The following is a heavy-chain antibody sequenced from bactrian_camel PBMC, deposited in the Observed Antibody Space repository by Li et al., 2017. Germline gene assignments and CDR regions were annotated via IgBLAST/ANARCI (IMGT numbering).Heavy chain of an antibody. CDR3: AAGWSYGVGTLLRRHYDY. J-gene: IGHJ4*01. Sequence: QVQLVESGGGSVKAGESLKLSCVVSGHSRGSNCVGRYRLPPGRAPAEREGIAAIRRSGGETWYADSVTGRFTISQDNAKKTTYLQMDHLRTEDTAIYYCAAGWSYGVGTLLRRHYDYWGQGTQVTVS. D-gene: IGHD5*01. CDR1: GHSRGSNC. V-gene: IGHV3-3*01. CDR2: IRRSGGET.